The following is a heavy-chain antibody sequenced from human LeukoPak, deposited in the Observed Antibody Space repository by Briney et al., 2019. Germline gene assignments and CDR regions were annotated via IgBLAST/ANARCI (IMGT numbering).Heavy chain of an antibody. CDR2: ISHSGST. CDR3: ARDRPLLLWFGETSGYDAFDI. V-gene: IGHV4-38-2*02. CDR1: GFSISSGYY. J-gene: IGHJ3*02. Sequence: PSETLSLTCTVSGFSISSGYYWGWIRQPPGKGLEWIGSISHSGSTYYNPSLKSRVTISLDTSKNQFSLKLSSVTAADTAVYYCARDRPLLLWFGETSGYDAFDIWGQGTMVTVSS. D-gene: IGHD3-10*01.